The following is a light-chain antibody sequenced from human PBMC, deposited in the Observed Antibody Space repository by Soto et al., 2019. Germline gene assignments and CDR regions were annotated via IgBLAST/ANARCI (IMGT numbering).Light chain of an antibody. CDR2: EVS. CDR3: CSYAGSTTHYV. CDR1: SSDVGYYNL. J-gene: IGLJ1*01. V-gene: IGLV2-23*02. Sequence: QSVLTQPASVSGSPGQSITFSCTGTSSDVGYYNLVSWYQQHPGKAPKLMIYEVSKRPSGVSNRFSGSKSGNTASLTISGLQAEDEADYYCCSYAGSTTHYVFGTGTKVTVL.